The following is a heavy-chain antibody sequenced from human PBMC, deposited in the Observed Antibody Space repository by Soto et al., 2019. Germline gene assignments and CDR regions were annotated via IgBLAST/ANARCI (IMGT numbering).Heavy chain of an antibody. J-gene: IGHJ3*01. V-gene: IGHV3-48*03. CDR3: ATSSGGGGAFDS. CDR1: WLNFSRYE. D-gene: IGHD3-10*01. CDR2: IHGSATTI. Sequence: GGSLRLSCAASWLNFSRYEMNWVRQAPGKGLEWIAYIHGSATTIYYADSVKCRFTISRDNAKNSLCLQLNILRPDDTTVYYCATSSGGGGAFDSWGQGTMVTV.